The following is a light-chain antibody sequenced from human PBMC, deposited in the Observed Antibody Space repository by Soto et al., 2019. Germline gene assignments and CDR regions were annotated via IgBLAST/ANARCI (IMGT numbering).Light chain of an antibody. CDR3: QQLNGSPWT. V-gene: IGKV3-15*01. CDR2: GAS. Sequence: ERVMTQSPATLSVSPGERATLSCRASQSVRSNLAWYQQKPGQAPRLLIYGASTRATGIPARFSGSGSGTEFTLTISSLQSEDFATYYCQQLNGSPWTFGQGTKVEI. CDR1: QSVRSN. J-gene: IGKJ1*01.